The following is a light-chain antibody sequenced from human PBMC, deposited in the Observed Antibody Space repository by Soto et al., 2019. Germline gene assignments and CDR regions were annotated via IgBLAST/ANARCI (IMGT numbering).Light chain of an antibody. CDR3: HQYSGYPT. V-gene: IGKV1D-16*01. J-gene: IGKJ4*01. CDR1: QDVGRL. Sequence: DIQMTQSPSSLSASVGDRVTITCRASQDVGRLLAWYQQKPEKAPKSLIYSASSLQYAVPSRFSGSGSVTDFTLTISNLQPEDFATYYCHQYSGYPTFGGGTKVEMK. CDR2: SAS.